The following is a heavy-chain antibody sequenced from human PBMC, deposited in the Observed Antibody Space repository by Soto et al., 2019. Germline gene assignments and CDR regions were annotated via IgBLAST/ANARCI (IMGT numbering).Heavy chain of an antibody. Sequence: ASVKVSCKASGYTFTSYYIHWVRQAPGQGLERMGIASPSGGSTTYAQSFQDRVTMTWDTSTTTVYMELSSLRSEDTAVYYCARVPGRNSRDVFDCWGQGALVSVSS. CDR1: GYTFTSYY. CDR3: ARVPGRNSRDVFDC. V-gene: IGHV1-46*01. J-gene: IGHJ4*02. CDR2: ASPSGGST. D-gene: IGHD2-21*01.